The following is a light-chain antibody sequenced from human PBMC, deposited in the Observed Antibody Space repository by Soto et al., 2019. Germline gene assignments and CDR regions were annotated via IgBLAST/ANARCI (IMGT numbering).Light chain of an antibody. CDR1: QSVTTF. V-gene: IGKV3-11*01. CDR3: QQRINWPVT. J-gene: IGKJ4*01. Sequence: EIVLTQSPATLSLSPGERATLSCRASQSVTTFLAWYQQKPGQAPRLLIYDASSRATGIPARFGGSGSGTDFTLTISSLEPEDFAVYYCQQRINWPVTFGGGTKVEIK. CDR2: DAS.